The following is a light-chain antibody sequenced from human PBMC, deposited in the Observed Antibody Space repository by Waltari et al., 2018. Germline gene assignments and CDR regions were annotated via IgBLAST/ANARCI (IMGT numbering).Light chain of an antibody. J-gene: IGKJ1*01. Sequence: DVVMTQSPLSLLVTLGQAASISCRSSESLVSSDGNTYFNWFHQRPGQPPRRLFYKVSNRDSGVPDRFSGSGSGTDFTLTISRVEAEDVGVYYCMQGIHRPWTFGQGTKVEIK. CDR1: ESLVSSDGNTY. V-gene: IGKV2-30*01. CDR2: KVS. CDR3: MQGIHRPWT.